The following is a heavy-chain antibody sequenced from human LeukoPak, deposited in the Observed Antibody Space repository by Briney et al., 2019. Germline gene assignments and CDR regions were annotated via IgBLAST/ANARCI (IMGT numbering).Heavy chain of an antibody. CDR1: GGSISSGGYS. CDR2: IYHSGST. J-gene: IGHJ4*02. CDR3: ARGSSGYRIDY. D-gene: IGHD3-22*01. V-gene: IGHV4-30-2*01. Sequence: SETLSLTCAVSGGSISSGGYSWSWIRQPPGKGLEWIGYIYHSGSTYYNPSLKSRVTIPVDRSKNQFSLKLSSVTAADTAVYYCARGSSGYRIDYWGQGTLVTVSS.